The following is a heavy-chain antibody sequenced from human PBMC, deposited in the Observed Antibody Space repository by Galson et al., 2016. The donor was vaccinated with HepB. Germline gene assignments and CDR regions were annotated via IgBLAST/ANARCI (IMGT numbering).Heavy chain of an antibody. CDR3: TRWGASSKYAMDV. D-gene: IGHD2-2*01. CDR1: GFIFSDHY. CDR2: SRNKTNSYST. J-gene: IGHJ6*02. Sequence: LRLSCAASGFIFSDHYMDWVRQAPGKGLEWIGRSRNKTNSYSTEYAASVKGRFTISRDDSKNSMYLQINSLKIDDAAVYYCTRWGASSKYAMDVWGQGTTVTVSS. V-gene: IGHV3-72*01.